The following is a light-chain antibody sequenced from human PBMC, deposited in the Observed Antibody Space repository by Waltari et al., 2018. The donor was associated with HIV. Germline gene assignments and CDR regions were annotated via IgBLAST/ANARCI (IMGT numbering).Light chain of an antibody. J-gene: IGKJ3*01. CDR3: QHYDNWPLS. CDR2: GAS. Sequence: EIVMTQSPGTLSVSPGVRATLFCRASHSISSNLGWYQHKPGQAPRLLMYGASTRATGVPARFSGSGSGTEFTLTISSLQSEDFAIYYCQHYDNWPLSFGPGTKVDI. V-gene: IGKV3-15*01. CDR1: HSISSN.